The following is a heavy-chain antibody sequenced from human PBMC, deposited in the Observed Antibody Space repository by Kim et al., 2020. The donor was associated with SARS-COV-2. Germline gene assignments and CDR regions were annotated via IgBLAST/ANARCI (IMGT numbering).Heavy chain of an antibody. CDR2: IYYSGST. Sequence: SETLSLICTVSGGSISSSSYYWGWIRQPPGKGLEWIGSIYYSGSTYYNPSLKSRVTISVDTSKNQFSLKLSSVTAADTAVYYCARAEYYYGSGSYYNPKGGDDAFDIWGQGTMVTVSS. V-gene: IGHV4-39*07. CDR3: ARAEYYYGSGSYYNPKGGDDAFDI. J-gene: IGHJ3*02. D-gene: IGHD3-10*01. CDR1: GGSISSSSYY.